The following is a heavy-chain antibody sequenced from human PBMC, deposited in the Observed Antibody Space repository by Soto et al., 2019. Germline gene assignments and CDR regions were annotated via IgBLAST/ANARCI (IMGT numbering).Heavy chain of an antibody. CDR2: MNPNSGNT. J-gene: IGHJ6*02. CDR3: ARGRNGMDV. V-gene: IGHV1-8*01. CDR1: GDPFSNYD. Sequence: QVQLVQSGAEVKKPGALVKVSCKASGDPFSNYDMKWVRQATGQGLEWMGWMNPNSGNTGYARKFQGRVTMTRNTSITTGYMELSMLRSEDTGVYYCARGRNGMDVWGQGTTVTVPS.